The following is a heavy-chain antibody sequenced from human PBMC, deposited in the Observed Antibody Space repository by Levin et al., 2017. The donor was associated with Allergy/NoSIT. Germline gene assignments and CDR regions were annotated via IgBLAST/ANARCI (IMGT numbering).Heavy chain of an antibody. D-gene: IGHD5-12*01. CDR3: AREFRKWQDGGYYYYGMDV. CDR1: GFNFDIYG. J-gene: IGHJ6*02. CDR2: IWYDGNRK. V-gene: IGHV3-33*01. Sequence: PGGSLRLSCATSGFNFDIYGFHWVRQAPGKGLEWVADIWYDGNRKYYADSVKGRVTISRDHSKNTVDLQMDNLRVEDTGVYYCAREFRKWQDGGYYYYGMDVWGLGTTVTVSS.